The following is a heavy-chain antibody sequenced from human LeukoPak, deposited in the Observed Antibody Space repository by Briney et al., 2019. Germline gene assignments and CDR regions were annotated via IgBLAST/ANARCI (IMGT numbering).Heavy chain of an antibody. CDR1: GFTFSSYW. J-gene: IGHJ4*02. CDR3: ARDLRPDY. CDR2: IKQDGTEK. V-gene: IGHV3-7*04. D-gene: IGHD6-6*01. Sequence: GGSLRLSSAASGFTFSSYWMSWVRQAPGEGLEWVANIKQDGTEKYYMDSVKGRFSISRDNAKNSLYLQMNALRAEDTAVYYCARDLRPDYWGQGTLVTVSS.